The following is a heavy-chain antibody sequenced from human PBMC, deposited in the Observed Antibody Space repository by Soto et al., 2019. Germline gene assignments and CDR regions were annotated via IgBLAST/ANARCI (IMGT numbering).Heavy chain of an antibody. Sequence: SETLSLTCTVSGGSFSSAYWSWLRQPAGKGLEWMGRIYTSGSTNYNPSLKSRVTMSVDTSKNQFSLKLSSVTAADTAVYYCARDQGYYDSSGYLGGYYYYGMDVRGQGSTVTVS. CDR1: GGSFSSAY. CDR3: ARDQGYYDSSGYLGGYYYYGMDV. CDR2: IYTSGST. D-gene: IGHD3-22*01. V-gene: IGHV4-4*07. J-gene: IGHJ6*02.